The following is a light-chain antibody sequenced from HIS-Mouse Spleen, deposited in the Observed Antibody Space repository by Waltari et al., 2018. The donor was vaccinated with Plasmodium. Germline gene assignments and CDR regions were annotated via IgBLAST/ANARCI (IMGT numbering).Light chain of an antibody. V-gene: IGLV2-8*01. CDR2: EVS. CDR1: SSDVGGYNY. Sequence: QSALTQPPSASGSPGQSVTISCTGTSSDVGGYNYVSWYQQHPGKAPKLMIYEVSKRPSGVPARFSASKSGNTASLTVSVLQAEDEADYYCSSYAGSNNHWVFGGGTKLTVL. CDR3: SSYAGSNNHWV. J-gene: IGLJ3*02.